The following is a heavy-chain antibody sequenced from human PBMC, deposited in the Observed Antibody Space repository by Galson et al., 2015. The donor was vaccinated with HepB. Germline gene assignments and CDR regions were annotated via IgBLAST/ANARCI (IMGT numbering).Heavy chain of an antibody. CDR3: ARDPAYYDILTGYIF. CDR2: IWYDGSNK. D-gene: IGHD3-9*01. V-gene: IGHV3-33*08. CDR1: GFTFSSYG. J-gene: IGHJ6*02. Sequence: SLRLSCAASGFTFSSYGMHWVRQAPGKGLEWVAVIWYDGSNKYYADSVKGRFTISRDNSKNTLYLQMNSLRAEDTAVYYCARDPAYYDILTGYIFWGQGTTVTVSS.